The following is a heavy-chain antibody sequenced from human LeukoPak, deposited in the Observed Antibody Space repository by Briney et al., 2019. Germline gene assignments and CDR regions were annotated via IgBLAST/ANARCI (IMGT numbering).Heavy chain of an antibody. CDR3: ARTTEGGYTYNYFYYYYMDV. CDR2: ISSSGSTI. J-gene: IGHJ6*03. V-gene: IGHV3-11*01. CDR1: GFTFSDYY. Sequence: GGSLRLSCAASGFTFSDYYMSWIRQAPGKGLEWVSYISSSGSTIYYADSVKGRFTISRDNAKNSLYLQMNSLRAEDTAVYYCARTTEGGYTYNYFYYYYMDVWGKGTTVTISS. D-gene: IGHD5-18*01.